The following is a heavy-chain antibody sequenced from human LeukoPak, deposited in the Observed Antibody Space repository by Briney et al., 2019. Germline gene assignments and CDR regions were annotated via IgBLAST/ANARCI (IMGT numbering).Heavy chain of an antibody. D-gene: IGHD3-22*01. J-gene: IGHJ3*02. CDR2: IYYSGST. CDR1: GGSISSSSYY. CDR3: ARHWRPYDPNDAFDI. V-gene: IGHV4-39*01. Sequence: SETLSLTCTVSGGSISSSSYYWGWIRQPPGKGLEWIGSIYYSGSTYYNPSLKSRVTISVDTSKNQFSLKLSSVTAADTAVYYCARHWRPYDPNDAFDIWGQGTMVTVSS.